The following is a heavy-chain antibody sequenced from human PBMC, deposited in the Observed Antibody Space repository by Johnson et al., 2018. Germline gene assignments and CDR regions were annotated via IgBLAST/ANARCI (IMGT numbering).Heavy chain of an antibody. Sequence: EVQLVESGGGLVKXGRSXRLXCTASGFTFGDYAMSWFRQAPGKGLEWVGFIRSKAFGGTAECAASVKGGFTISRDNSKNTLYLQMNSLRAEDTAVYYCALDGDSSGAQFEIWGQGTMVTVSS. CDR3: ALDGDSSGAQFEI. D-gene: IGHD3-22*01. J-gene: IGHJ3*02. V-gene: IGHV3-49*05. CDR2: IRSKAFGGTA. CDR1: GFTFGDYA.